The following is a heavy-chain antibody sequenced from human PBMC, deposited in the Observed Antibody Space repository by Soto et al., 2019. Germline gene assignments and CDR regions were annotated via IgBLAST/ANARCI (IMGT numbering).Heavy chain of an antibody. CDR1: GFNFNNYS. V-gene: IGHV3-48*01. Sequence: GGSLRLSCAASGFNFNNYSMHWVRQAPGKGLEWVSYISSSSSTIYYADSVKGRFTISRDNAKNSLYLQMNSLRAEDTAVYYCARDSEWFDPWGQGTLVTVSS. J-gene: IGHJ5*02. CDR3: ARDSEWFDP. CDR2: ISSSSSTI.